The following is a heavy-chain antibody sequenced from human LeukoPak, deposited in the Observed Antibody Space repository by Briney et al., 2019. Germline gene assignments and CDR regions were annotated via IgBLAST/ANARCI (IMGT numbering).Heavy chain of an antibody. V-gene: IGHV3-7*01. CDR2: INEDENER. Sequence: PGGSLRLSCAASGFIFSSYCMMWVRQAPGKGLEWVATINEDENERFYVDSVKGRFTISRDNAKNSLYLQMNTLRAEDTAVYYCARVPGRGDGGYYYYYMDVWGKGTTVTVSS. CDR1: GFIFSSYC. D-gene: IGHD1-14*01. J-gene: IGHJ6*03. CDR3: ARVPGRGDGGYYYYYMDV.